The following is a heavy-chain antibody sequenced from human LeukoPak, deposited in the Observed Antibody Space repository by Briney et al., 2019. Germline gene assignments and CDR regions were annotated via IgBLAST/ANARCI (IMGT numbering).Heavy chain of an antibody. D-gene: IGHD6-13*01. CDR2: IYPGDSDT. J-gene: IGHJ4*02. CDR3: ATSSSWSLYYFDY. V-gene: IGHV5-51*03. CDR1: GYKFTSYW. Sequence: GESRKISCKGSGYKFTSYWIGWVRQMPGKGLEWMGIIYPGDSDTRYSPSFQGQVTISADKSISTAYLQWSSLKASDTAMYYCATSSSWSLYYFDYWGQGALVTASS.